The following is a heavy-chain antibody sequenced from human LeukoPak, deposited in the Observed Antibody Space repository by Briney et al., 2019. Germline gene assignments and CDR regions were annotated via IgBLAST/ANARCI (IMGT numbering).Heavy chain of an antibody. V-gene: IGHV3-30*14. CDR3: ARTQLGYCSDGSCIDWFDF. CDR1: GFTFSSYA. Sequence: GGSLRLSCAASGFTFSSYAMHWVRQAPGKGLEWVAVISYDGSNKYYADSVKGRFTISRDNSKNTLYLQMNSLRAEDTAIYYCARTQLGYCSDGSCIDWFDFWGQGTLVTVSS. D-gene: IGHD2-15*01. J-gene: IGHJ4*02. CDR2: ISYDGSNK.